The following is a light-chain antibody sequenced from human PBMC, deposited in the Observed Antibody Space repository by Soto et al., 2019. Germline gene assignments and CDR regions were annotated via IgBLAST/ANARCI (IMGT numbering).Light chain of an antibody. V-gene: IGKV3-20*01. CDR2: GAS. CDR1: QSVGSD. Sequence: DIVLTQSPATLSLSPGERATLSCRASQSVGSDLAWYQQEPGQAPRLLIYGASRRATGTPDRFSGSGSGTDFTLTISRLEPEDFAVYYCQQYGSSPQTFGQGTKVDIK. J-gene: IGKJ1*01. CDR3: QQYGSSPQT.